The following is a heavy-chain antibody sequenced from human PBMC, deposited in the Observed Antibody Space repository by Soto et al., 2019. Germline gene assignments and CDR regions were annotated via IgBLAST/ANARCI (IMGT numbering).Heavy chain of an antibody. V-gene: IGHV4-59*08. CDR1: GGSISSYY. CDR2: IYYSGST. J-gene: IGHJ4*02. CDR3: ARFNYDSNSPYRNFDY. D-gene: IGHD3-22*01. Sequence: ASETLSLTRTVSGGSISSYYWSWIPQPPGKGLEWIGYIYYSGSTNYNPSLKSRVTISVDTSKNQFSLKQSSVTAADTAVYYCARFNYDSNSPYRNFDYWGQGTLVTVSS.